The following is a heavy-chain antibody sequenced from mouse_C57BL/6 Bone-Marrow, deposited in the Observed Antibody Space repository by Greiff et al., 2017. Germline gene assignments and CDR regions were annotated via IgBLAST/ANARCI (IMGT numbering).Heavy chain of an antibody. D-gene: IGHD1-1*01. CDR3: ARGPSYGSSYDFDY. CDR2: IHPNSGST. V-gene: IGHV1-64*01. Sequence: QVQLQQPGAELVKPGASVKLSCKASGYTFTSYWMHWVKQRPGQGLEWIGMIHPNSGSTNYNEKFKSKATMTVDKSSSTAYMQLSSLTSEDSAVYYCARGPSYGSSYDFDYWGQGTTLTVSS. CDR1: GYTFTSYW. J-gene: IGHJ2*01.